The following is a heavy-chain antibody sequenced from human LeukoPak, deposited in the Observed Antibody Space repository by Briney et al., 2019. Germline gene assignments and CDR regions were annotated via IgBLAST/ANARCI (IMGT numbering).Heavy chain of an antibody. J-gene: IGHJ4*02. CDR1: GFTFSSYA. CDR2: ISYDGSNK. D-gene: IGHD6-13*01. Sequence: PGGSLRLSCAASGFTFSSYAMHWVRQAPGKGLEWVAVISYDGSNKYYADSVKGRFTISRDNSKNTLYLQMNSLRAEDTAVYYCAKGAPMYSSSWYVGYWGQGTLVTVSS. CDR3: AKGAPMYSSSWYVGY. V-gene: IGHV3-30-3*01.